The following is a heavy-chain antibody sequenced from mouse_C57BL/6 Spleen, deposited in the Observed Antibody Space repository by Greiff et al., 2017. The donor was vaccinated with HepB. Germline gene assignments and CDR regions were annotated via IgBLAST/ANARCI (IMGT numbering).Heavy chain of an antibody. CDR2: IDPNSGGT. V-gene: IGHV1-72*01. CDR1: GYTFTSYW. J-gene: IGHJ4*01. Sequence: QVQLQQPGAELVKPGASVKLSCKASGYTFTSYWMHWVKQRPGRGLEWIGRIDPNSGGTKYNEKFKSKATLTVDKPSSTAYMQLSILTSEDSAVYYCASYYYGSPRDAMDYWGQGTSVTVSS. D-gene: IGHD1-1*01. CDR3: ASYYYGSPRDAMDY.